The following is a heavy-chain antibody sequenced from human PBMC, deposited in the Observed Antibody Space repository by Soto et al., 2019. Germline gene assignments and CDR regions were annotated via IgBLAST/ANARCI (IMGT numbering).Heavy chain of an antibody. CDR3: ARGEGYCSGGSCYSTY. V-gene: IGHV4-34*01. Sequence: ETLSLTCAVYGGSFSGYYWSWIRQPPGKGLEWIGEINHSGSTNYNPSLKSRVTISVDTSKNQFSLKLSSVTAADTAVYYCARGEGYCSGGSCYSTYWGQRTLVTVSS. CDR2: INHSGST. D-gene: IGHD2-15*01. CDR1: GGSFSGYY. J-gene: IGHJ4*02.